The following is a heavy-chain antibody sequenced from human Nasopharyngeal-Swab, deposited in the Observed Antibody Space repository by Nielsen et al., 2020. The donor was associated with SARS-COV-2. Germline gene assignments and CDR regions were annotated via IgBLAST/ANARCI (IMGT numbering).Heavy chain of an antibody. CDR2: INSDGSST. V-gene: IGHV3-74*01. Sequence: GESLKISCAASGFTFSSYWMHWVRQAPGKGLVWVSRINSDGSSTSYADSVKGRFTISRDNAKNTLYLQMNSLRAEDTAVCYCARGYYDFWSGYAGFDPWGQGTLVTVSS. D-gene: IGHD3-3*01. J-gene: IGHJ5*02. CDR1: GFTFSSYW. CDR3: ARGYYDFWSGYAGFDP.